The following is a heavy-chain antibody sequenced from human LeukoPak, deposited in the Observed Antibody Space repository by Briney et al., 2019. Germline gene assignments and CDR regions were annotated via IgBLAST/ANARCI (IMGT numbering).Heavy chain of an antibody. CDR1: GFTFSSYE. Sequence: GGSLSLSSAASGFTFSSYEMNWVRPAPGKGVGWVSYISSSGSTIYYTDSVKGRFTISRDNAKNSLYLQMNSLRAEDTAVYYCARDSTWFGELLGFDYWGQGTLVTVSS. D-gene: IGHD3-10*01. CDR2: ISSSGSTI. V-gene: IGHV3-48*03. J-gene: IGHJ4*02. CDR3: ARDSTWFGELLGFDY.